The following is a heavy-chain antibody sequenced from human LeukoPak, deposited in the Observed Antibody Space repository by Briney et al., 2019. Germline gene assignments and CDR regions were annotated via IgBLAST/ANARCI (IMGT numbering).Heavy chain of an antibody. CDR1: GGSISSGSYY. D-gene: IGHD6-13*01. J-gene: IGHJ3*02. V-gene: IGHV4-61*02. Sequence: SQTLSLTCTVSGGSISSGSYYWSWIRQPAGKGLEWIGRIYTSGSTNYNPSLKSRVTISVDTSKNQFSLKLSSVTAADTAVYYCARGYRQQLPPHAFDIWGQGTMVTVSS. CDR2: IYTSGST. CDR3: ARGYRQQLPPHAFDI.